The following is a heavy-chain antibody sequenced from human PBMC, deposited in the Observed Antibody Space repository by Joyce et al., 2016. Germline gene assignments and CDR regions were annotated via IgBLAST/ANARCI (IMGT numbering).Heavy chain of an antibody. Sequence: EVQLVESGGGLVKPGGSLRLSCAASGFNFSTYSMNWVRQAPGEGLELVSSINRVSNYIYYADSVKGRVTISRDNAKNSLYLQMNSLRGEDTALYYCARGLGSSWYNWFDPWGQGTLVTVSS. D-gene: IGHD6-13*01. CDR2: INRVSNYI. V-gene: IGHV3-21*02. J-gene: IGHJ5*02. CDR1: GFNFSTYS. CDR3: ARGLGSSWYNWFDP.